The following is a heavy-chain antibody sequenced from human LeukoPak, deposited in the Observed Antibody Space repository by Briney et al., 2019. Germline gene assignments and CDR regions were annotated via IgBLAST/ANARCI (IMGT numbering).Heavy chain of an antibody. Sequence: KTSETLSLTCAVYGGSFSGYYWSWIRQPPGKGLEWIGEINHSGSTNYNPSLKGRVTISVDTSKNQSSLKLSSVTAADTAVYYCARQAYSSSWYFQHWGQGTLVTVSS. J-gene: IGHJ1*01. CDR3: ARQAYSSSWYFQH. CDR2: INHSGST. V-gene: IGHV4-34*01. CDR1: GGSFSGYY. D-gene: IGHD6-13*01.